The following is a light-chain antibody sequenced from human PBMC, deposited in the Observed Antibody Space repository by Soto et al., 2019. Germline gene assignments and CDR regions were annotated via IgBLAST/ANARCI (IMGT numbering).Light chain of an antibody. CDR1: QSVSSSY. J-gene: IGKJ3*01. CDR2: GAS. V-gene: IGKV3-20*01. Sequence: ESVLTQSPGTLSMSPGERATLSCRASQSVSSSYSAWYQQKPGQAPRLLIYGASRRATGIPDRFSGSGSGTDFTLTISRLEPEDFALYYCQQYCSSPFSCGPGTKVDIK. CDR3: QQYCSSPFS.